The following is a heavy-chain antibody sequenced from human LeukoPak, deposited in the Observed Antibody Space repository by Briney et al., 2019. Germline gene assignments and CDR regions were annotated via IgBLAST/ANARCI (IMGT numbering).Heavy chain of an antibody. D-gene: IGHD3-10*01. CDR3: GRDFTGFFDY. V-gene: IGHV3-7*03. J-gene: IGHJ4*02. CDR2: IKDDGREK. CDR1: GFTFSRCW. Sequence: GGPLRLSCVASGFTFSRCWVTWVRQAPRKGVEWVANIKDDGREKNHVASVKGRITISRDNAKNSMYLQMDSPRVEDTAVYYCGRDFTGFFDYWGQGTLVTVSS.